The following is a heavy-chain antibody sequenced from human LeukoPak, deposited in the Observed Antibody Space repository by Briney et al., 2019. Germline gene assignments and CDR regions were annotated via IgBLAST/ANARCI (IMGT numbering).Heavy chain of an antibody. J-gene: IGHJ5*02. Sequence: ASVKVSCKASGYTFTGYYMHWVRQAPGQGLEWMGWINPNSGGTNYAQKSQGRVTMTRDTSISTAYMELSRLRSGDTAVYYCARGPPLKAFGFDSWGQGTLVTVSS. V-gene: IGHV1-2*02. CDR3: ARGPPLKAFGFDS. CDR1: GYTFTGYY. CDR2: INPNSGGT.